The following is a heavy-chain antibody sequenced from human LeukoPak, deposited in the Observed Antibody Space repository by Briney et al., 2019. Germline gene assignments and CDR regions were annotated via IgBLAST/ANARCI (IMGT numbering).Heavy chain of an antibody. V-gene: IGHV4-59*12. CDR2: IFYSGSP. CDR3: ARVGHIVAAGTYDY. Sequence: SETLSLTCTVSGDSISSYYWSWIRQPPGKGLEWIGNIFYSGSPNYNPFLKSRVTTSFDTSKNQFSLKLSFVTAADTAVYYCARVGHIVAAGTYDYWGQGTLVTVSS. CDR1: GDSISSYY. D-gene: IGHD6-13*01. J-gene: IGHJ4*02.